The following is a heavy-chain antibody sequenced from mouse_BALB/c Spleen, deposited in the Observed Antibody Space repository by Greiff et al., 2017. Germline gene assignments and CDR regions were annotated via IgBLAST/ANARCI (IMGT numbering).Heavy chain of an antibody. CDR3: ARSTTVVATPLDY. Sequence: EVKLMESGPSLVKPSQTLSLTCSVTGDSITSGYWNWIRKFPGNKLEYMGYISYSGSTYYNPSLKSRISITRDTSKNQYYLQLNSVTTEDTATYYCARSTTVVATPLDYWGQGTTLTVSS. J-gene: IGHJ2*01. CDR2: ISYSGST. CDR1: GDSITSGY. D-gene: IGHD1-1*01. V-gene: IGHV3-8*02.